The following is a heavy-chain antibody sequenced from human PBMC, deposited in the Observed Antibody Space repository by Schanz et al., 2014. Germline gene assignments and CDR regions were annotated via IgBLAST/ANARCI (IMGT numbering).Heavy chain of an antibody. D-gene: IGHD4-17*01. J-gene: IGHJ5*02. Sequence: QVQLVQSEAEVKKPGSSVKVSCKASGGTFSRLTFSWVRQAPGQGLEWMGRVIPILGVTHYAQKFQGRVTITADKSTTTAYMELSSLNSDNTAVYYCATLDYADSVSWGQGTLVTVSS. CDR3: ATLDYADSVS. CDR2: VIPILGVT. V-gene: IGHV1-69*02. CDR1: GGTFSRLT.